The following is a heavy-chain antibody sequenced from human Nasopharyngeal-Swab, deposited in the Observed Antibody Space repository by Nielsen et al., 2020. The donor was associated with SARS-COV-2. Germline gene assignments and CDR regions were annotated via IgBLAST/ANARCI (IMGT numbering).Heavy chain of an antibody. D-gene: IGHD5-18*01. Sequence: SETLSLTCTVSGGSISSYYWSWIRQPPGKGLEWIGHISYSGTTEYNPSLKSRVIILVDTSKNQFSLQLSSVTAADTAVYYCAAFQGGYSYGYIHWGQGTLVTVSS. CDR2: ISYSGTT. J-gene: IGHJ4*02. CDR3: AAFQGGYSYGYIH. V-gene: IGHV4-59*08. CDR1: GGSISSYY.